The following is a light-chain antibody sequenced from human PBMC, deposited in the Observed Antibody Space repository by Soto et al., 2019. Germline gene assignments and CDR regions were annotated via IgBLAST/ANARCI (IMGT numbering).Light chain of an antibody. J-gene: IGKJ4*01. Sequence: DIQMTQSPSTLSASVGDRVTITCRASQTIINNWLAWHQQKPGKAPKVLIYKASTLESGVPSRFRGSGYGTAFALTSSSMQPDYFASYYCLRYGSYPLTFGGGTKVE. V-gene: IGKV1-5*03. CDR1: QTIINNW. CDR3: LRYGSYPLT. CDR2: KAS.